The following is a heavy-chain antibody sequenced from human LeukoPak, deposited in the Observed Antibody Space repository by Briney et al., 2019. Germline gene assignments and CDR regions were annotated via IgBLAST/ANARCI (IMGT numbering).Heavy chain of an antibody. Sequence: PSETLSLTCTVSGGSISSSSYYWGWIRQPPGKGLEWIGSIYYSGSTYYNPSLKSRVTISVDTSKNQFSLKLSSVTAADTAVYYCARHAHLRHLDYWGQGTLVTVSS. V-gene: IGHV4-39*01. CDR2: IYYSGST. J-gene: IGHJ4*02. CDR1: GGSISSSSYY. CDR3: ARHAHLRHLDY.